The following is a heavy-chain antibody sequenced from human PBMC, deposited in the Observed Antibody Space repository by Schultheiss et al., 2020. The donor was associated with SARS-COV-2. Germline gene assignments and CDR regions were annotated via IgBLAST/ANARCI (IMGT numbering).Heavy chain of an antibody. CDR3: AKDASSSGWYLNWYFDL. CDR1: GFTHSDDG. D-gene: IGHD6-19*01. J-gene: IGHJ2*01. Sequence: GGSLRLSCAASGFTHSDDGMHWVRRAPGKGLQWVAVIFSDGNTKYYDDSVKGRFTISRDNSKNTLNLQMNSLTAEDTAVYYCAKDASSSGWYLNWYFDLWGRGTRVSVSS. CDR2: IFSDGNTK. V-gene: IGHV3-30*18.